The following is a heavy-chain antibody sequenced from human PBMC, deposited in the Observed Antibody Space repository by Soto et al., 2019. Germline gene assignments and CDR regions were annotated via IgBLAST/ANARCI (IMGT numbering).Heavy chain of an antibody. J-gene: IGHJ4*02. CDR3: ARSVKSGYSYGYLDY. D-gene: IGHD5-18*01. CDR1: GYTFTSYG. Sequence: QVQLVQSGAEVKKPGASVKVSCKASGYTFTSYGISWVRPAPGQGLEGMGWISAYNGNTNYAQKLQGRVTMTTDTSTSTAYLELRSLRSYDTAVYYCARSVKSGYSYGYLDYWGQGTLVTVSS. V-gene: IGHV1-18*01. CDR2: ISAYNGNT.